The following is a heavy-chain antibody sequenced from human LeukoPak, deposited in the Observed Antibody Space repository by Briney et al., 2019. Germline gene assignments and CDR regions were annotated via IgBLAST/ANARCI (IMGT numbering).Heavy chain of an antibody. CDR1: GGSISSGSYY. J-gene: IGHJ4*02. Sequence: SETLSLTCTVSGGSISSGSYYWSWIRQPAGKGREWIGRIYTSGSTNYNPSLKSRVTISVDTSKNQFSLKLGPLTAADTAVYYCADGYSYGSLSDYWGQGTLVTVSS. D-gene: IGHD5-18*01. CDR3: ADGYSYGSLSDY. V-gene: IGHV4-61*02. CDR2: IYTSGST.